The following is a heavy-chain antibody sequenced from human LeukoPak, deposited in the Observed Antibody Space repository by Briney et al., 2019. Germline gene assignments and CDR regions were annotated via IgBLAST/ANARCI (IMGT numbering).Heavy chain of an antibody. Sequence: PGGSLRLSCAASGFTFSDYYMSWIRQAPGKGLEWVSYISSSGSTIYYADSVKSRFTISRDNAKNSLYLQMNSLRAEDTAVYYCARDWAWGFGAFDIWGQGTMVTVSS. CDR1: GFTFSDYY. CDR3: ARDWAWGFGAFDI. V-gene: IGHV3-11*04. D-gene: IGHD7-27*01. CDR2: ISSSGSTI. J-gene: IGHJ3*02.